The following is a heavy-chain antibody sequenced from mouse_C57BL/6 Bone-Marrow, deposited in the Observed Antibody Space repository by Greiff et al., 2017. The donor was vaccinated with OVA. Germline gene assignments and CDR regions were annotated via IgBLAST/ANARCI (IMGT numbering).Heavy chain of an antibody. Sequence: VQLVESGPELVKPGASVKISCKASGYAFRSSWMNWVKQRPGKGLEWIGRIYPGDGDTTYNGKFKGKATLTADQSSSPAYMQLSSLSSEDSAVYFCATATKFTAGYYFYYWGQGTTLTVSS. CDR1: GYAFRSSW. CDR2: IYPGDGDT. CDR3: ATATKFTAGYYFYY. V-gene: IGHV1-82*01. D-gene: IGHD2-2*01. J-gene: IGHJ2*01.